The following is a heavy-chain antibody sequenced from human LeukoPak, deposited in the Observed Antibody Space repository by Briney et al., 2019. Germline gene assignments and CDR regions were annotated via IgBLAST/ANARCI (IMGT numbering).Heavy chain of an antibody. J-gene: IGHJ3*02. CDR1: GYTFTDYY. CDR2: INPNSGAT. V-gene: IGHV1-2*02. Sequence: ASVKVSCKASGYTFTDYYMHWVRQAPGQGLEWMGWINPNSGATNYAQKFQDRVIMTGDKSITTAYMELSRLRSDDTAVYYCARDGTFDIWGQGTMVTVSS. CDR3: ARDGTFDI.